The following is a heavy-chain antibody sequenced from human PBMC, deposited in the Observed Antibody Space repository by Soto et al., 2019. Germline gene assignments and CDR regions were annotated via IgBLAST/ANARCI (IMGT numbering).Heavy chain of an antibody. V-gene: IGHV4-39*07. J-gene: IGHJ4*02. CDR2: IYYSGST. CDR1: GGTVSNSSCY. CDR3: ARDPGGRYDY. D-gene: IGHD2-15*01. Sequence: PSETLSLTCTVSGGTVSNSSCYLSWIRQPPGKGLEWIGSIYYSGSTYYNPSLKSRVTISVDTSKNQFSLKLSSVTAADTAVYYCARDPGGRYDYWGQGTLVTVSS.